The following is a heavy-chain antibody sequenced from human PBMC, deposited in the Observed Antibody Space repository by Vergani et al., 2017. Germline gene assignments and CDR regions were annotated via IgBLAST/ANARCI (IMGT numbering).Heavy chain of an antibody. CDR2: IYHSGST. D-gene: IGHD3-10*01. CDR1: GYSISSGYS. CDR3: ESRGFGELLSGSYGMDV. Sequence: QVQLPESGPGLVKPSETLSLTCAVSGYSISSGYSWGWIRQPPGKGLEWIGRIYHSGSTYYNPSLKSRVTISVDTSKNQFSLKLSSVTAADTAVYYCESRGFGELLSGSYGMDVWGQGTMVTVSS. J-gene: IGHJ6*02. V-gene: IGHV4-38-2*01.